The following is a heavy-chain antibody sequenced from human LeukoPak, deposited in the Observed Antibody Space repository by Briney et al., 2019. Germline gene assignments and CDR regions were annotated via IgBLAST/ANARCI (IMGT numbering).Heavy chain of an antibody. D-gene: IGHD5-24*01. J-gene: IGHJ3*02. CDR3: ARGRWRAFDI. CDR1: GDSVSSDSAA. CDR2: TNYRSKRFN. Sequence: SQTLSLTCAISGDSVSSDSAAWNWIRQSPSRGLEWLGRTNYRSKRFNDYAVSVKRRITINPDTSQNQFSLQLNSVTPEDTAVYYCARGRWRAFDIWGQGTMVTVSS. V-gene: IGHV6-1*01.